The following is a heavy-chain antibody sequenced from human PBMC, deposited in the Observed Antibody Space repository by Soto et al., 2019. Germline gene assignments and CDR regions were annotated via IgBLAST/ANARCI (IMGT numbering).Heavy chain of an antibody. CDR2: ISYDGSNK. CDR3: AKDRVDTAMVSVLDY. Sequence: QVQLVESGGGVVQPGRSLRLSCAASGFTFSSYGMHWVRQAPGKGLEWVAVISYDGSNKHYADSVKGRFTISIDNAEDTMYLQMTSLRAEDTAVYYGAKDRVDTAMVSVLDYWVQGTLVTVSS. CDR1: GFTFSSYG. J-gene: IGHJ4*02. V-gene: IGHV3-30*18. D-gene: IGHD5-18*01.